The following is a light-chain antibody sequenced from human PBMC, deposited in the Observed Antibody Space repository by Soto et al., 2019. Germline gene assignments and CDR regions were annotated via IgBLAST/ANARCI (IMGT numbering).Light chain of an antibody. Sequence: QSVLTQPPSASGSPGQSVTISCTGTSSDVGTHGYVSWYQRHAGKAPKLVIYDVTKRPSGVPDRFSGSKSGNTASLTVSGLQAEDEADYYCMCYAGGNNWVFGGGTKLTVL. V-gene: IGLV2-8*01. CDR3: MCYAGGNNWV. J-gene: IGLJ3*02. CDR2: DVT. CDR1: SSDVGTHGY.